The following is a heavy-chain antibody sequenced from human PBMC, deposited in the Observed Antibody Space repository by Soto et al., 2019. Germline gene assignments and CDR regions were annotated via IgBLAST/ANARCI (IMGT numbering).Heavy chain of an antibody. D-gene: IGHD1-20*01. CDR2: IIPIFGTA. CDR1: GGTFSSYA. J-gene: IGHJ4*02. V-gene: IGHV1-69*06. Sequence: QVQLVQSGAEVQKPGSSVKVSCKASGGTFSSYAISWVRQAPGQGLEWMGGIIPIFGTANYAQKFQGRVTITADKSTSTAYMELSSLRSEDTAVYYCARLPRITGTTGFFDYWGQGTLVTVSS. CDR3: ARLPRITGTTGFFDY.